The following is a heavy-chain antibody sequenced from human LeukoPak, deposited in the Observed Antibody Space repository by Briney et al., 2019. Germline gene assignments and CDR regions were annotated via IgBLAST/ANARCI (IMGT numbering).Heavy chain of an antibody. V-gene: IGHV1-18*01. Sequence: ASVKVSCKASGYTFTSYGISWVRQAPGQGLEWMGWISAYNGNTNYAQKLQGRVTMTTDTSTSTAYMELRSLRSDDTAVYYCARVKMSYYNILTGCPNYYYYYYMDVWGKRTTVTVSS. D-gene: IGHD3-9*01. J-gene: IGHJ6*03. CDR1: GYTFTSYG. CDR2: ISAYNGNT. CDR3: ARVKMSYYNILTGCPNYYYYYYMDV.